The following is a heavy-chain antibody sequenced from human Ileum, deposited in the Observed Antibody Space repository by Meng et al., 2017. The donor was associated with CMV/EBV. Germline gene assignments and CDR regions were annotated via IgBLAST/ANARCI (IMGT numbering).Heavy chain of an antibody. D-gene: IGHD3-10*01. Sequence: QADLREPGPGLVKPSETLPLTCTVSSASISPYYWNWIRQPAGKGLEWIGRIYTGGPTDYNPSLKSRVTMSVDTSKNQFFLNLSSVTAADTAVYYCARGQTVRGFEYWGLGILVTVSS. J-gene: IGHJ4*02. CDR1: SASISPYY. V-gene: IGHV4-4*07. CDR3: ARGQTVRGFEY. CDR2: IYTGGPT.